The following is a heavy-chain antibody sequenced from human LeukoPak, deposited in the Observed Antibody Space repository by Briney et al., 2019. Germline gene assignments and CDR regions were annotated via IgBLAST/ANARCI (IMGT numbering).Heavy chain of an antibody. D-gene: IGHD5-12*01. CDR1: GFTFSSFG. CDR3: AKDTTGGYDEYYYYYLDV. J-gene: IGHJ6*03. V-gene: IGHV3-30*02. CDR2: IRYDGSKK. Sequence: GGSLRISCAASGFTFSSFGMHWVRQAPGKGLEWVAFIRYDGSKKYYADSVKGRFTFSRDNSKNTLYLQMNSLRAEDTAVYYCAKDTTGGYDEYYYYYLDVWGKGTTVTVSS.